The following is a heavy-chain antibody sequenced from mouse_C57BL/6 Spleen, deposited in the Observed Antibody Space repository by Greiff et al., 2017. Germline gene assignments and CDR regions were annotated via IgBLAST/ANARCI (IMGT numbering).Heavy chain of an antibody. CDR1: GYSITSGYY. Sequence: EVKLMESGPGLVKPSQSLSLTCSVTGYSITSGYYWNWIRQFPGNKLEWMGYISYDGSNNYNPSLKNRISITRDTSKNQFFLKLNSVTTEDTATYYCARGITTVVAPYYFDYWGQGTTLTVSS. V-gene: IGHV3-6*01. CDR2: ISYDGSN. J-gene: IGHJ2*01. D-gene: IGHD1-1*01. CDR3: ARGITTVVAPYYFDY.